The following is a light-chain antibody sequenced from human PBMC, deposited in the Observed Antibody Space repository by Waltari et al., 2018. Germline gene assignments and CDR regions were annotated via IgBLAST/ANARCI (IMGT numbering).Light chain of an antibody. CDR2: KDS. J-gene: IGLJ2*01. V-gene: IGLV3-25*03. CDR3: QSADSSGTYVV. CDR1: ALTKQY. Sequence: SYELTQPPSVSVSPEQTTSITCSGDALTKQYAYWYQQKPGQAPGLVIYKDSERPSGIPERFSGSSSGTTVTLTISGVQAEDDADYYCQSADSSGTYVVFGGGTKLTVL.